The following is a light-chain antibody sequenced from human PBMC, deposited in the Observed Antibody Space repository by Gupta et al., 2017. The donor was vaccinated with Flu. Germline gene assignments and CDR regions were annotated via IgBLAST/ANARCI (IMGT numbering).Light chain of an antibody. J-gene: IGKJ4*01. CDR1: VLSSSDNKNY. CDR2: WAS. V-gene: IGKV4-1*01. CDR3: QQYYGSPIT. Sequence: VLSSSDNKNYLAWFQQKAGQPPTLLITWASTRESGVPDRFSGSGSGTDFTLTISSLQSEDVAVYYCQQYYGSPITFGGGTKVQIK.